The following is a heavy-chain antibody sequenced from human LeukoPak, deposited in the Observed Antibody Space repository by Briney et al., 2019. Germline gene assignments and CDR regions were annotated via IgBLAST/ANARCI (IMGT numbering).Heavy chain of an antibody. CDR2: IYYSGST. Sequence: SETLSLTCTVSGGSISSGGYYWSWIRQHPGKGLEWIGYIYYSGSTYYNPSLKSRVTMSVDTSKNQFSLKLSSVTAADTAVYYCARGPSGGSFNWFDPWGQGTLVTVSS. V-gene: IGHV4-31*03. D-gene: IGHD1-26*01. J-gene: IGHJ5*02. CDR1: GGSISSGGYY. CDR3: ARGPSGGSFNWFDP.